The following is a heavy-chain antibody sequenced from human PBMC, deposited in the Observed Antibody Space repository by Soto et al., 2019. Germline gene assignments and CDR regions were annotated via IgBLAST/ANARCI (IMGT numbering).Heavy chain of an antibody. Sequence: PGESLKISCKGSGYSFTSYWIGWVRQMPGKGLEWMGIIYPGDSDTRYSPSFQGQVTISADKSISTAYLQWSSLKASDTAMYYCARLGGGNYRIHYYYYMDVWGKGTTVTVSS. CDR1: GYSFTSYW. CDR2: IYPGDSDT. CDR3: ARLGGGNYRIHYYYYMDV. D-gene: IGHD4-4*01. V-gene: IGHV5-51*01. J-gene: IGHJ6*03.